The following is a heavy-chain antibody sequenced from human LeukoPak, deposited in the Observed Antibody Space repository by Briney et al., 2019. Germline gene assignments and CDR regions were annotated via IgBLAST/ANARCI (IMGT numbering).Heavy chain of an antibody. CDR2: ISGSGGST. J-gene: IGHJ4*02. Sequence: GGSLRLSCAASGFTFSSYAMSWVRQAPGKGLEWVSAISGSGGSTYYADSVKGRFTISRDNFKNTLYLQMNSLRAEDTAVYYCAKDPRGIAVAGTDYWGQGTLVTVSS. V-gene: IGHV3-23*01. CDR3: AKDPRGIAVAGTDY. CDR1: GFTFSSYA. D-gene: IGHD6-19*01.